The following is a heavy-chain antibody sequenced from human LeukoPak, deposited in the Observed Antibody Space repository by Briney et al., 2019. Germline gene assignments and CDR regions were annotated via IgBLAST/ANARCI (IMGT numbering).Heavy chain of an antibody. CDR3: ARVGDDYVWGSYLRFDP. CDR1: GGSFSGYY. D-gene: IGHD3-16*02. V-gene: IGHV4-34*01. Sequence: SETLSLTCAVYGGSFSGYYWSWIRQPPGKGLEWIGEINHSGSTNYNPSLKSRVTISVDTSKNQFSLKLSSVTAADTAVYYCARVGDDYVWGSYLRFDPWGQGTLVTVPS. CDR2: INHSGST. J-gene: IGHJ5*02.